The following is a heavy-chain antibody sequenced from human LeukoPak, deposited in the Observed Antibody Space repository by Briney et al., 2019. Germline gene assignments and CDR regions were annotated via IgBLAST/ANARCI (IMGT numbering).Heavy chain of an antibody. Sequence: ASVKVSCKASGYTFTSYDINWVRQATGQGLEWMGWMNPNSGNTGYAQKFQGRVTMTRNTSISTAYMELSSLRSEDTAVYYCARVSEARPYYYGSGPSKDAVDIWGQGTMVTVSS. CDR3: ARVSEARPYYYGSGPSKDAVDI. D-gene: IGHD3-10*01. V-gene: IGHV1-8*01. CDR2: MNPNSGNT. CDR1: GYTFTSYD. J-gene: IGHJ3*02.